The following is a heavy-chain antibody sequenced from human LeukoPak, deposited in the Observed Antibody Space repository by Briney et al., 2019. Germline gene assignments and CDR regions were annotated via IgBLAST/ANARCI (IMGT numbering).Heavy chain of an antibody. CDR3: ATLSSDYGDYVVGYYYGMDV. D-gene: IGHD4-17*01. J-gene: IGHJ6*02. CDR2: INHSGST. Sequence: PSETLSLTCAVYGGSFSGYYWSWIRQPPGKGLEWIGEINHSGSTNYNPSLKSRVTISVDTSKNQFSLKLSSVTAADTAVYYCATLSSDYGDYVVGYYYGMDVWGQGTTVTVSS. V-gene: IGHV4-34*01. CDR1: GGSFSGYY.